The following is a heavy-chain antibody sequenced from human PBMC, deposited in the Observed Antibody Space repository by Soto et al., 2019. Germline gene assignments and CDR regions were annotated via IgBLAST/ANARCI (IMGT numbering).Heavy chain of an antibody. CDR2: FYTGGAT. J-gene: IGHJ3*01. D-gene: IGHD4-17*01. V-gene: IGHV3-53*01. CDR1: GFSVTSNY. CDR3: AHPRGYGVFDAYDF. Sequence: GGSLRLSCAGSGFSVTSNYMSWVRQAPGKGLEWVAVFYTGGATYYAASVKGRFTISIDKSISTLYLQMNSLRTEDTAVYYCAHPRGYGVFDAYDFWGQGAMVTVSS.